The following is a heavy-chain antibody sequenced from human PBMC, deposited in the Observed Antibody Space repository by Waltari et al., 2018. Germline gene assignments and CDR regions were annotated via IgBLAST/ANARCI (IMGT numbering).Heavy chain of an antibody. D-gene: IGHD3-3*01. CDR3: ARQGHYDFWTGYYLFDY. CDR2: IDYSGST. V-gene: IGHV4-59*08. CDR1: GGSISNYY. J-gene: IGHJ4*02. Sequence: QVQLQESGPGLMKPSETLSLTCTVSGGSISNYYWSWIRQSPGKGLEWLGSIDYSGSTNYNPSLKSRVTLSVDTSKNHFSLKLSSVTAADTALYYCARQGHYDFWTGYYLFDYWGQGTLVTVSS.